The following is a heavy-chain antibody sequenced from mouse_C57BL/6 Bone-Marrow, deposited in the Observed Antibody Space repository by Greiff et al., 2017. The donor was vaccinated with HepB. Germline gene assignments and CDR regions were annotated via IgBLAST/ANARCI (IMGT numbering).Heavy chain of an antibody. D-gene: IGHD1-1*01. CDR1: GYTFTDHT. V-gene: IGHV1-78*01. CDR3: ARWSTTVVARAPYYAMDY. Sequence: VQLQQSDAELVKPGASVKISCNVSGYTFTDHTIHWMKQRPEQGLEWIGYIYPRDGSTKYNEKFKGKATLTADKTSSAAYMQLNSLTSEDSAVYYSARWSTTVVARAPYYAMDYWGQGTAVTVSS. CDR2: IYPRDGST. J-gene: IGHJ4*01.